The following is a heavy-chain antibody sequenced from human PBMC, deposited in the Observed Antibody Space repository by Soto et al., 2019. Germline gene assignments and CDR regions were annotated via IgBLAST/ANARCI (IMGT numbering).Heavy chain of an antibody. J-gene: IGHJ4*02. CDR3: VTDFGYSHGYIGLGC. D-gene: IGHD5-18*01. CDR1: GFTFSNFA. V-gene: IGHV3-64D*06. CDR2: ISSNGGTT. Sequence: PGGSLRLCCSATGFTFSNFAMHWVRQAPGKGLEYVSAISSNGGTTYYADSMKGRFTISRDNSKNTLYLQMSSLRAEDTAVYYCVTDFGYSHGYIGLGCWGQGT.